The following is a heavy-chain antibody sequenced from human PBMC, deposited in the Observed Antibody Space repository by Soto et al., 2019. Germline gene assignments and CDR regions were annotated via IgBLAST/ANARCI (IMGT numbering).Heavy chain of an antibody. D-gene: IGHD3-3*01. CDR1: GGSFSGYY. CDR3: AICRVTIFGVVIGPYYYYGMDV. J-gene: IGHJ6*02. V-gene: IGHV4-34*01. Sequence: SETLSLTCAVCGGSFSGYYWSWVRQPPWKGLEWIGEINHSGSTNYNPSLKSRVTISVDTSKNQFSLKLSSVTAADTAVYYCAICRVTIFGVVIGPYYYYGMDVWGQGTTVTFSS. CDR2: INHSGST.